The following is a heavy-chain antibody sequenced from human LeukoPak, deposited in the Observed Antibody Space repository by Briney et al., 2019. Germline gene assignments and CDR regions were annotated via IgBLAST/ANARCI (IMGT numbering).Heavy chain of an antibody. CDR2: IYYSGST. CDR1: GGSISSSSYY. D-gene: IGHD6-19*01. J-gene: IGHJ4*02. Sequence: SETLSLTCTVSGGSISSSSYYWGWIRQPPGKGLEWIGSIYYSGSTYYIPSLKSRVTISVDTSKNQFSLKLSSVTAADTAVYYCARQKGYSSGWYFDYWGQGTLVTVSS. CDR3: ARQKGYSSGWYFDY. V-gene: IGHV4-39*01.